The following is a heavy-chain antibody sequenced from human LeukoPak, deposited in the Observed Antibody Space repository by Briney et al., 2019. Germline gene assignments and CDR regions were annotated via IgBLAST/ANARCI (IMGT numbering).Heavy chain of an antibody. Sequence: GGSLRLSCAASGLTFSSHWMHWVRQAPGKGLVWVSRITNDGSSTTYADSVKGRFTISRDNAKNSLYLQMNSLRAEDTAVYYCAATNSGGVRYFDYWGQGTLVTVSS. V-gene: IGHV3-74*01. CDR2: ITNDGSST. CDR1: GLTFSSHW. J-gene: IGHJ4*02. CDR3: AATNSGGVRYFDY. D-gene: IGHD5-12*01.